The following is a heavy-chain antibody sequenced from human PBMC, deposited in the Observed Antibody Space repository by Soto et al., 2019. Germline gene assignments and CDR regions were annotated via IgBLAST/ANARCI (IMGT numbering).Heavy chain of an antibody. Sequence: GSLRLSCAASGFTFSSYAMSWVRQAPGKGLEWVSAISGSGGSTYYADSVKGRFTISRDNSKNTLYLQMNSLRAEDTAVYYCASQRARGIAAADLSDCWGQGTLVTVSS. D-gene: IGHD6-13*01. CDR3: ASQRARGIAAADLSDC. CDR1: GFTFSSYA. J-gene: IGHJ4*02. V-gene: IGHV3-23*01. CDR2: ISGSGGST.